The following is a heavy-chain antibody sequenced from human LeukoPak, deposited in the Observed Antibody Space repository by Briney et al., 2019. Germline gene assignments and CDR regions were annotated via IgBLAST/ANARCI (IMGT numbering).Heavy chain of an antibody. J-gene: IGHJ4*02. CDR3: ARGHYYYDSSGYRGPFDY. Sequence: PSETLSLTCTVSGDSISSYYWSWLRQPPGKGLEWIGYIYYSGSTNYNPSLKSRVTIAVDTSKNPFSLKLSSVTAADTAVYYCARGHYYYDSSGYRGPFDYWGQGTLVTVSS. CDR2: IYYSGST. CDR1: GDSISSYY. V-gene: IGHV4-59*01. D-gene: IGHD3-22*01.